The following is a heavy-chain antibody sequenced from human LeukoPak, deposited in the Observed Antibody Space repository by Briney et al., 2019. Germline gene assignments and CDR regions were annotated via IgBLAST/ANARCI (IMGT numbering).Heavy chain of an antibody. CDR1: GFSFGIYW. CDR2: INEDGSEK. CDR3: AGAWSRVDGFDI. V-gene: IGHV3-7*01. J-gene: IGHJ3*02. Sequence: GGSLRLSCEGTGFSFGIYWMSWVRQAPGKGLEWVANINEDGSEKYYVDSVKGRFTVSRDNAKNSVYLQMNSLRTEDTAIYYCAGAWSRVDGFDIWGQGTMVTVSS. D-gene: IGHD2-8*02.